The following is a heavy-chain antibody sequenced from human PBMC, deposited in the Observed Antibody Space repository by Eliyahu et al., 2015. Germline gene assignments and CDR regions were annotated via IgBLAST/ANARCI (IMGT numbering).Heavy chain of an antibody. CDR3: ARQHAGSGWYEVFDI. V-gene: IGHV4-34*01. CDR2: VXHGENS. Sequence: QVHLQQWGTGLLKPSXXLSLTCAVFGGSFSGHYWSWIRQXPGKGLEWIGEVXHGENSNYNPSLESRVIISVDPSKNELSLKVKSVTAADTAVYYCARQHAGSGWYEVFDIWGQGTRVFVSS. D-gene: IGHD6-19*01. CDR1: GGSFSGHY. J-gene: IGHJ3*02.